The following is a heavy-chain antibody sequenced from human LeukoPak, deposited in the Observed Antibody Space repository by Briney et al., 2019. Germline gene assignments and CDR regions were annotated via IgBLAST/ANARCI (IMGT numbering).Heavy chain of an antibody. D-gene: IGHD5-24*01. J-gene: IGHJ3*02. CDR3: ARDCRDGYKWGAFDI. V-gene: IGHV3-21*01. Sequence: PGGSLRLSCAASGFTFSSYSMNWVRQAPGKGLEWVSSISSSSSYIYYADSVKGRFTISRDNAKNSLYLQMNSLRAEDTAVYYCARDCRDGYKWGAFDIWGQGTMVTVSS. CDR2: ISSSSSYI. CDR1: GFTFSSYS.